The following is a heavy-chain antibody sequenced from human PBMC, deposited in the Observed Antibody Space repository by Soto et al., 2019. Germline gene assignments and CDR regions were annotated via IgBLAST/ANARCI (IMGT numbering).Heavy chain of an antibody. Sequence: PGGSLRLSCAASGFTFDDYAMHWVRQAPGKGLEWVSGISWNSGGIGYSDSVKGRFTISRDNAKNSLYLQMNSLRAEDTALYYCAKDIGYSDGGGYYHYYGMDVWGQGTTVTVSS. CDR1: GFTFDDYA. CDR2: ISWNSGGI. J-gene: IGHJ6*02. V-gene: IGHV3-9*01. D-gene: IGHD3-22*01. CDR3: AKDIGYSDGGGYYHYYGMDV.